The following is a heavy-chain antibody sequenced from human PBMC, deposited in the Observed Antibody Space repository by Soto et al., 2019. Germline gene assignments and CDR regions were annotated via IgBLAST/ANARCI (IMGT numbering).Heavy chain of an antibody. Sequence: EVQLVESGGGLVKPGGSLRLSCAASGFTFSSYSMNWVRQAPGKGLEWVSSISSSSSTIYYADSVKGRFTISRDNAKNSLYLQMNSLRDEDTAVYYCARGPYYDYVWGSPAFDYWGQGTLVTVSS. J-gene: IGHJ4*02. CDR1: GFTFSSYS. V-gene: IGHV3-21*01. CDR3: ARGPYYDYVWGSPAFDY. D-gene: IGHD3-16*01. CDR2: ISSSSSTI.